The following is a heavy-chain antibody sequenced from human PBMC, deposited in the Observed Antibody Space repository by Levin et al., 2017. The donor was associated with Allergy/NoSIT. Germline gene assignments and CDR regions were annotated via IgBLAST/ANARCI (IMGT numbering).Heavy chain of an antibody. CDR3: CRDAPLGGYECDH. V-gene: IGHV1-46*03. D-gene: IGHD5-12*01. CDR1: GYTFTSLF. J-gene: IGHJ4*02. CDR2: VNPISGNT. Sequence: GASVKVSCKASGYTFTSLFMHWVRQAPGQGLEWMGLVNPISGNTDYARKFQGRVNLTRDTSTSTVYMELTSLTSDDTAVYFCCRDAPLGGYECDHWGQGTLVSVSS.